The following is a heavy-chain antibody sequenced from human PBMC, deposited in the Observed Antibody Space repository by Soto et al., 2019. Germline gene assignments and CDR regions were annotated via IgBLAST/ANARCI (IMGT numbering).Heavy chain of an antibody. J-gene: IGHJ6*02. D-gene: IGHD2-15*01. CDR2: IDPSDSYT. V-gene: IGHV5-10-1*01. CDR3: ASGDLGYDYYYGMDV. Sequence: PGESLNISCKGSGYSFTSYWISWVRQMPGKGLEWMGRIDPSDSYTNYSPSFQGHVTISADKSISTAYLQWSSLKASDTAMYYCASGDLGYDYYYGMDVWGQGITVTVSS. CDR1: GYSFTSYW.